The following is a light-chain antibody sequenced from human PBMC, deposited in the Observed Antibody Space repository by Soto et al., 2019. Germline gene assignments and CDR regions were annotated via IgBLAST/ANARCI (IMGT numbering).Light chain of an antibody. CDR2: AAS. CDR1: QSISSY. Sequence: DIRMTQSPSSLSASVGDRVTITCRASQSISSYLNWYQQKPGKAPKLLIYAASRVQSGVPSRFSGSGSGTDFTLTISSLQPEDFATYYCQQSYSTRRTFGQGTKVEIK. J-gene: IGKJ1*01. V-gene: IGKV1-39*01. CDR3: QQSYSTRRT.